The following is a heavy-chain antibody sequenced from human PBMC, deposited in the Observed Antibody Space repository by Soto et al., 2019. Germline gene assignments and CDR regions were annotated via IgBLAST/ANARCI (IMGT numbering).Heavy chain of an antibody. CDR2: ISSSSSYI. V-gene: IGHV3-21*01. Sequence: GGSLRLSCAASGFTFSSYSMNWVRQAPGKGLEWVSSISSSSSYIYYADSVKGRFTISRDNAKNSLYLQMNSLRAEDTAVYYCARDRCIAAAGTSCYYMDVWGKGTTVTVSS. CDR3: ARDRCIAAAGTSCYYMDV. CDR1: GFTFSSYS. J-gene: IGHJ6*03. D-gene: IGHD6-13*01.